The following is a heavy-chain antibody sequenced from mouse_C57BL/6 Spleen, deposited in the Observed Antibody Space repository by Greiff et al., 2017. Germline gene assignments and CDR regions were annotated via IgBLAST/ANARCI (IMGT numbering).Heavy chain of an antibody. D-gene: IGHD4-1*01. J-gene: IGHJ2*01. Sequence: QVQLQQSGAELVKPGASVKISCKASGYAFSSYWMHWVKQRPGKGLEWIGQIYPGDGDTNYNGKFKGKATLTADKSSSTAYMQLSSLHSEDSAVYYCAGEWDGVDYWGQGTTLTVSS. CDR1: GYAFSSYW. CDR3: AGEWDGVDY. V-gene: IGHV1-80*01. CDR2: IYPGDGDT.